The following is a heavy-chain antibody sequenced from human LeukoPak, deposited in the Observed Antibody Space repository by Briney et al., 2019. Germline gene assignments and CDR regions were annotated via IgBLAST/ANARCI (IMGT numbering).Heavy chain of an antibody. D-gene: IGHD3-16*01. Sequence: GGSLRVSFPASGFIFPRYWMHWVRQAPGKGLVWVSRVNPDGSSTTYGDSVKGRFTSSRDNAKNTLYRQMNSLRVEDTAVYYCARGGSYGDYWGQGILVTVSS. J-gene: IGHJ4*02. V-gene: IGHV3-74*01. CDR2: VNPDGSST. CDR1: GFIFPRYW. CDR3: ARGGSYGDY.